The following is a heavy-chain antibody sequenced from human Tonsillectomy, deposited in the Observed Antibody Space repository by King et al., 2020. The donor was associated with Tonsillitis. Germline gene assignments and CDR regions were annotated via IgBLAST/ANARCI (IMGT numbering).Heavy chain of an antibody. D-gene: IGHD2-2*01. CDR1: GFIFNNYW. V-gene: IGHV3-7*01. Sequence: VQLVESGGGLVPPGGSLRLSCAASGFIFNNYWMNWVRQVPGKGLEWVAHIKEDATQKYYVDSVEGRFTISRDNGKNLLYLQMNSLRGEDSAIYYCAEANKGEVPPDFWGQGTLVTVSS. CDR3: AEANKGEVPPDF. J-gene: IGHJ4*02. CDR2: IKEDATQK.